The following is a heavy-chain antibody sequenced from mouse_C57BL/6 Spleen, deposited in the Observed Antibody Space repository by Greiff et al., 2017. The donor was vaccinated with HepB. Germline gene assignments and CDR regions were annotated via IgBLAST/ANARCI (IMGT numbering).Heavy chain of an antibody. Sequence: QVQLQQSGPELVKPGASVKISCKASGYSFTSYYIHWVKQRPGQGLEWIGWIYPGSGNTKYNEKFKGKATLTADTSSSTAYMQLSSLTSEDSAVYYCAREFTTAFDYWGQGTTLTVSS. V-gene: IGHV1-66*01. CDR1: GYSFTSYY. CDR2: IYPGSGNT. D-gene: IGHD1-2*01. J-gene: IGHJ2*01. CDR3: AREFTTAFDY.